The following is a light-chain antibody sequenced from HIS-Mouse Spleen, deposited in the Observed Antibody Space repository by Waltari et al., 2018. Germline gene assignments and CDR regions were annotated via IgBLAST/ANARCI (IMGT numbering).Light chain of an antibody. CDR1: SSDVGGYNY. J-gene: IGLJ2*01. CDR3: SSYAGSNNLV. CDR2: EVS. Sequence: QSALTQPPSASGSPGQSVTISCTGTSSDVGGYNYFSWYQQHPGKAPKLMIYEVSKRPSGVPDRFSGSKSGNTASLTASGLQAEDEADYYCSSYAGSNNLVFGGGTKLTVL. V-gene: IGLV2-8*01.